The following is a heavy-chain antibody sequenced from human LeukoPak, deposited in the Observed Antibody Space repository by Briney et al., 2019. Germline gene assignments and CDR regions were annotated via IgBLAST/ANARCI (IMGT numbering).Heavy chain of an antibody. J-gene: IGHJ4*02. D-gene: IGHD6-13*01. V-gene: IGHV4-4*07. CDR3: AREGGSSWIGGDFDY. Sequence: PSETLSLTCTVSGGSISSYYWSWIRQPAGKGLEWIGRIYNSGITNYNPSLKSRVTMSMDTSMNQFSLQLNSVTPEDTAVYYCAREGGSSWIGGDFDYWGQGTLVTVSS. CDR2: IYNSGIT. CDR1: GGSISSYY.